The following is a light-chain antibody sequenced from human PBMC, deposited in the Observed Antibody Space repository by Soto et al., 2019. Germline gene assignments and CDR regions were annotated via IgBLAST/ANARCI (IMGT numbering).Light chain of an antibody. V-gene: IGLV2-8*01. CDR3: GAHAGSNTWV. J-gene: IGLJ3*02. CDR1: SGDIGAYNY. CDR2: EVN. Sequence: QSVLTQSPSASASPGQSVTISCTGSSGDIGAYNYVSWYQQHPGKAPKLIIYEVNKRPSGVPDRFSGSKSGITASLPVSGLQAHDEVHYFCGAHAGSNTWVFGGGTKVTVL.